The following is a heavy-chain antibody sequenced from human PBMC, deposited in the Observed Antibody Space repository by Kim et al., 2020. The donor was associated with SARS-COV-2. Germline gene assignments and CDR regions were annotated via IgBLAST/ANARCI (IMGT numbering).Heavy chain of an antibody. V-gene: IGHV4-59*01. J-gene: IGHJ2*01. Sequence: SETLSLTCTVYGGSISSYYWSWIRQPPGKELECIGYIYYSGITNYNPSLKSRVTISVDTSKNQFSLKLSSVTGADTAVYYCARDHREWLQYTANWYFDLWGRGTLVTVSS. D-gene: IGHD3-3*01. CDR2: IYYSGIT. CDR3: ARDHREWLQYTANWYFDL. CDR1: GGSISSYY.